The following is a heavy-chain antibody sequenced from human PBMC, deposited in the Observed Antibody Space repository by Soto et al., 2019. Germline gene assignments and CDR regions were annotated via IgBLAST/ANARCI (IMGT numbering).Heavy chain of an antibody. CDR2: ISSDGSRK. V-gene: IGHV3-30*18. D-gene: IGHD2-21*02. CDR3: AKRGAHCGGTCYPDS. Sequence: QVQLVESGGVVVQPGGSLRLSCAASGFTFRNYGMHWFRQGPGKGLEAVATISSDGSRKYYADSVRGRFTISRDNSENTLYLQMHSRRAEDTAMYYCAKRGAHCGGTCYPDSWGQGTLVAVSS. CDR1: GFTFRNYG. J-gene: IGHJ4*02.